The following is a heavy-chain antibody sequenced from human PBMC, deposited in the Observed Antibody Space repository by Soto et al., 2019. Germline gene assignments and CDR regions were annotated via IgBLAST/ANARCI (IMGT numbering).Heavy chain of an antibody. Sequence: QVQLVESGGGVVQPGRSLRLSCAASGFTFSSYAMHWARQAPGKGLEWVAVISYDGRKKDYADSVKGRFTISRDNSNNTGYLQMNGLRAEDTAVYYCARGCSSNDCYTNYYYYYAMDVWGHGTTVTVSS. V-gene: IGHV3-30*04. J-gene: IGHJ6*02. CDR3: ARGCSSNDCYTNYYYYYAMDV. CDR1: GFTFSSYA. CDR2: ISYDGRKK. D-gene: IGHD2-2*02.